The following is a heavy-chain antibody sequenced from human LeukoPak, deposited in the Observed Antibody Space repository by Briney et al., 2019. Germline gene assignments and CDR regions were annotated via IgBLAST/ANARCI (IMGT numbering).Heavy chain of an antibody. D-gene: IGHD3-10*01. V-gene: IGHV3-53*01. J-gene: IGHJ4*02. CDR1: GFIVSSNF. CDR3: ARARGVGELFFDS. CDR2: MYYSGTT. Sequence: GGSLRLSCGVSGFIVSSNFMTWVRQSPGKGLEWVSIMYYSGTTHYADSVKGRFTISRDNSKSTVYLQMNSLRDDDTAVYYCARARGVGELFFDSWGQGTLVTVSS.